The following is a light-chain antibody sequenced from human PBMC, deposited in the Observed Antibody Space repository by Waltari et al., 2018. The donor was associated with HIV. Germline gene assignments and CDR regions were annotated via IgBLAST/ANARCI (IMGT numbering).Light chain of an antibody. J-gene: IGLJ2*01. CDR2: SNN. CDR3: ETLDDNLNGPV. Sequence: QSVLTQPPSASGTPGQRVTISCSGSSPNIGNNAVSWYQQFPGTAPKLLIYSNNQRPSGVPDRFSGSKSGTSASLAISGLQSEDEANYYCETLDDNLNGPVFGGGTKLTVL. V-gene: IGLV1-44*01. CDR1: SPNIGNNA.